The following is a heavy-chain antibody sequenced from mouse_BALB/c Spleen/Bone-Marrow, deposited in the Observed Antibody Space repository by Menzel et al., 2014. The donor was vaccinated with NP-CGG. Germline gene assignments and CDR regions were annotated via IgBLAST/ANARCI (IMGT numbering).Heavy chain of an antibody. V-gene: IGHV1-20*02. Sequence: EVQLQQSGPELVKPGASVKISCKASGYSFTGYFMNWVMRSHGKSLEWIGRINPYNGDTFYNQKFKGKATLTVDKSSSTAHMELRSLASEDSAVYYCARGGLLRAMGYWGQGTSVTVSS. CDR1: GYSFTGYF. CDR3: ARGGLLRAMGY. D-gene: IGHD2-3*01. CDR2: INPYNGDT. J-gene: IGHJ4*01.